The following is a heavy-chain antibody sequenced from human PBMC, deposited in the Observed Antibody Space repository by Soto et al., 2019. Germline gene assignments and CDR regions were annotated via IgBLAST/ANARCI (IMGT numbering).Heavy chain of an antibody. J-gene: IGHJ6*02. V-gene: IGHV4-39*01. Sequence: SETLSLTCTASSASISSSSYTWGWIRQPPGKGLEWIGSIYYSGTTYYNPSLNSRVTVSVDTSKNQFSLKVTSVPAADTAVYYCARLQGYCISSSCHGHYAMDVWGQGTTVTVSS. D-gene: IGHD2-2*01. CDR1: SASISSSSYT. CDR2: IYYSGTT. CDR3: ARLQGYCISSSCHGHYAMDV.